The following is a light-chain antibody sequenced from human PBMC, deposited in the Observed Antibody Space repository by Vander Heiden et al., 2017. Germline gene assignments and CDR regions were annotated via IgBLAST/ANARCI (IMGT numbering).Light chain of an antibody. V-gene: IGKV1-39*01. CDR2: TAY. J-gene: IGKJ2*01. CDR3: QQSHSAPYT. Sequence: DIQMAQSPSSLSASIGDRVTITCRASQSIDSSLNWFQQKPGKAPKLLIYTAYSLQSGVPSRFTGSGSATEFTLTISSLQAEDFATYFCQQSHSAPYTFGQGTKVEMK. CDR1: QSIDSS.